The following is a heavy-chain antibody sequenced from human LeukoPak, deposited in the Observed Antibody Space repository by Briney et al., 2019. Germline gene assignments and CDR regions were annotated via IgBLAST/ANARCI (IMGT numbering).Heavy chain of an antibody. CDR3: ARDYRTDY. Sequence: GGSLRLSCAASGFTFSSYEMNGVRQAPGKALEWLSYISSSGSTIFYADSVKGRFTTSRDNAKNSLSLQLNSLRAEDTAVYYCARDYRTDYWGQGTLVTVSS. CDR1: GFTFSSYE. D-gene: IGHD1-14*01. J-gene: IGHJ4*02. V-gene: IGHV3-48*03. CDR2: ISSSGSTI.